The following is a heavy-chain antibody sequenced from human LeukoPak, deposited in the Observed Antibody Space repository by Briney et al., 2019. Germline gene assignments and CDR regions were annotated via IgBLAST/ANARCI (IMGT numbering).Heavy chain of an antibody. J-gene: IGHJ4*02. CDR1: GYSINSGYY. CDR3: ARSAFTTTVMSPFDY. D-gene: IGHD4-11*01. CDR2: IYHSGT. Sequence: SETLSLTCAVSGYSINSGYYWAWIRQPPGKGLEWIGSIYHSGTYYNPSLKSRVTIAEDTSKNQFSLRLSSVTAADTAVYYCARSAFTTTVMSPFDYWAQGTLVTVSS. V-gene: IGHV4-38-2*01.